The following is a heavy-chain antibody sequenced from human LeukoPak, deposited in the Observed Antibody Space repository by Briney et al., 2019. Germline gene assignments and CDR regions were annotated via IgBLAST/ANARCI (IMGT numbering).Heavy chain of an antibody. V-gene: IGHV3-23*01. Sequence: GGSLRLSCAASGFTFSSYAMSWVRQAPGKGLELVSAIGGSTYYADSVKGRFTISRDHSKNTLYLQMNSLRAEDTAVYYCAKLGGGTKQFDYWGQGTLVTVSS. CDR1: GFTFSSYA. CDR2: IGGST. D-gene: IGHD2-15*01. J-gene: IGHJ4*02. CDR3: AKLGGGTKQFDY.